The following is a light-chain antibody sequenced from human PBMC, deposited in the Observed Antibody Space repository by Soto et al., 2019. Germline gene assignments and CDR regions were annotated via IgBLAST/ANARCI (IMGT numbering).Light chain of an antibody. CDR1: QSISTW. J-gene: IGKJ5*01. V-gene: IGKV1-5*01. CDR2: DAS. Sequence: DIHITQSPSTLSASVGDRVTVSLLASQSISTWVAWYQQKSGRAPKLLIDDASSLESGVQSRFSGGGSGTEFSLTISSLQSEDFAAYYCQQYNSFSITFGQGTRLEI. CDR3: QQYNSFSIT.